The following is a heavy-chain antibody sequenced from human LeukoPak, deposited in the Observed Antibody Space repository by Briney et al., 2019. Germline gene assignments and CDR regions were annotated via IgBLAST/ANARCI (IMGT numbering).Heavy chain of an antibody. V-gene: IGHV4-39*07. CDR2: INHSGST. Sequence: PSETLSLTCTVSGGSVSSGSYYWSWIRQPPGKGLEWIGEINHSGSTNYNPSLKSRVTISVDTSKNQFSLKLSSVTAADTAVYYCARGRPYDSYWFDPWGQGTLVTVSS. D-gene: IGHD5-12*01. J-gene: IGHJ5*02. CDR1: GGSVSSGSYY. CDR3: ARGRPYDSYWFDP.